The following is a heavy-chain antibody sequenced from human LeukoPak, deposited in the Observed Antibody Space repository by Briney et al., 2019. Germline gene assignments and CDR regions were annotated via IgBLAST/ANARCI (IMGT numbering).Heavy chain of an antibody. Sequence: SETLSLTCTVSGGSISSGNYFWSWIRQHPGKGLEWIGSIYYSGSAFYNASLKSRVTIAVDTPQNQFSLKLSSVTAADRAVYYCARISRVGVTIRFDYWGQGIPVIVSS. J-gene: IGHJ4*02. CDR2: IYYSGSA. D-gene: IGHD1-26*01. CDR3: ARISRVGVTIRFDY. V-gene: IGHV4-39*01. CDR1: GGSISSGNYF.